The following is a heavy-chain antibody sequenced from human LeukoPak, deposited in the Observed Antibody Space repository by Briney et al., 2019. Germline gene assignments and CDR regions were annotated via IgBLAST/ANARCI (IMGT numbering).Heavy chain of an antibody. CDR3: AKDGVDYGGNTYFDY. J-gene: IGHJ4*02. V-gene: IGHV3-23*01. D-gene: IGHD4-23*01. Sequence: GGSLRLSCAASGFTFSSYAMSWVRQAPGKGLEWVSAISGSGGSTYYADSVEGRFTISRDNSKNTLYLQMNSLRAEDTAVYYCAKDGVDYGGNTYFDYWGQGTLVTVSS. CDR2: ISGSGGST. CDR1: GFTFSSYA.